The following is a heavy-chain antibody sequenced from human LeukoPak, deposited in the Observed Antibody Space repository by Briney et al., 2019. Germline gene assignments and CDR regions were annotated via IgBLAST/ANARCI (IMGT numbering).Heavy chain of an antibody. CDR2: IYYSGST. J-gene: IGHJ5*02. D-gene: IGHD3-10*01. V-gene: IGHV4-59*12. CDR3: ARDRSYGGSRFDT. CDR1: GGSISSYY. Sequence: SETLSLTCTVSGGSISSYYWSWIRQPPGKGLEWIGYIYYSGSTNYNPSLKSRVIISRDRSKNQFSLGLNSVTATDTAVYYCARDRSYGGSRFDTWGQGILVTVSS.